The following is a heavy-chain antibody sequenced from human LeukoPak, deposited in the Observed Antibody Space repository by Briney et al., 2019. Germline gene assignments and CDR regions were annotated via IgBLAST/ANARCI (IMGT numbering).Heavy chain of an antibody. D-gene: IGHD3-10*01. Sequence: ASVKVSCKASGYTFTSYDISWVRQATGQGLEWMGWMNPNSGNTGYAQKFQGRVTITRNTSISTAYMELSSLRSEDTAVYYCALVGLYGSGSSFFYWGQGTLVTVSS. CDR1: GYTFTSYD. V-gene: IGHV1-8*01. CDR2: MNPNSGNT. CDR3: ALVGLYGSGSSFFY. J-gene: IGHJ4*02.